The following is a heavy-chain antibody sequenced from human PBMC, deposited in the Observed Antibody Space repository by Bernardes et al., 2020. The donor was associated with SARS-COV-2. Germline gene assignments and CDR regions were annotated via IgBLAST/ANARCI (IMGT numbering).Heavy chain of an antibody. CDR1: RSSISGYY. D-gene: IGHD6-19*01. Sequence: SENLSLTCTIYRSSISGYYWSWIQQAPGKGLQWIGYIYYRGGTTYNPSVSSPVTVSLDTSKNQISLTLTSVTAADTAVYYCARSSAGWSEIDYWGRGTLVTVSS. V-gene: IGHV4-59*01. J-gene: IGHJ4*02. CDR2: IYYRGGT. CDR3: ARSSAGWSEIDY.